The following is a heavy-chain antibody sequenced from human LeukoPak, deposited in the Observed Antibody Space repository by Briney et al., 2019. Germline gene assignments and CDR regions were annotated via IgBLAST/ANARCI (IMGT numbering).Heavy chain of an antibody. Sequence: SETLSLTCTVSGGSISSSSYYWGWIRQPPGKGLEWIGSIYYSGSTYYNPSLKSRVTISVDTSKNQFSLKLSSVTAADTAVYYCARAGPLSYPRSYYYYYYMDVWGKGTTVTVTS. CDR2: IYYSGST. CDR1: GGSISSSSYY. J-gene: IGHJ6*03. V-gene: IGHV4-39*07. D-gene: IGHD1-26*01. CDR3: ARAGPLSYPRSYYYYYYMDV.